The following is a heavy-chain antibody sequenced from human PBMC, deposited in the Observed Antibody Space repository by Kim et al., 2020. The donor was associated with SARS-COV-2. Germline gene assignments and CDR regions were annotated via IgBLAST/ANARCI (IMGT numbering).Heavy chain of an antibody. Sequence: NPSLKSRVTISVDTSKNQFSLKLSSVTAADTAVYYCARDSRDGYNWYFDYWGQGTLVTVSS. CDR3: ARDSRDGYNWYFDY. J-gene: IGHJ4*02. V-gene: IGHV4-59*01. D-gene: IGHD5-12*01.